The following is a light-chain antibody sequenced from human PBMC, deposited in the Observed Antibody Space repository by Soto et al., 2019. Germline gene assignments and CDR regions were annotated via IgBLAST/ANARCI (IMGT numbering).Light chain of an antibody. Sequence: QSALTQPASVSGSPGQSITISCTGTSSDIGGYNSVSWYQQHPGRAPRLIIYEVTNRPSGVSNRFSASKSGNTASLTISGLQAEDEANYYCPSYTPIVTLGSAFGTGTKVTVL. CDR1: SSDIGGYNS. CDR3: PSYTPIVTLGSA. V-gene: IGLV2-14*01. CDR2: EVT. J-gene: IGLJ1*01.